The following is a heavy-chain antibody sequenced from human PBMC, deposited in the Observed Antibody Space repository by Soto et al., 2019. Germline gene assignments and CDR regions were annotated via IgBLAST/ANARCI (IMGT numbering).Heavy chain of an antibody. J-gene: IGHJ6*02. CDR2: ISSSSSDV. Sequence: EVQLVESGGGLVKPGGSLRLSCEASGFTFSTYSMNWVRQAPGKGLEWVSSISSSSSDVYYADSVKVRFTISRDNAKNSLDPQMNSLRAEDTAVYYCARVVEYYDPYYDYGMDVWGQGTTVTVSS. CDR1: GFTFSTYS. D-gene: IGHD3-22*01. CDR3: ARVVEYYDPYYDYGMDV. V-gene: IGHV3-21*01.